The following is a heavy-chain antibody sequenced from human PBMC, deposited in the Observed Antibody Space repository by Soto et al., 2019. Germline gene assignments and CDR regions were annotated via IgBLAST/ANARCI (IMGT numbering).Heavy chain of an antibody. CDR3: ARDRDTSGWYRSNY. Sequence: GASVKVSCKTSGYTFSNYGISWVRQAPGQGLEWVGWISGYNGNTKHAQNVQGRVTLTTDTSTSTAYMELRSLTSDDTAVYYCARDRDTSGWYRSNYWGQGTLVTVSS. CDR2: ISGYNGNT. CDR1: GYTFSNYG. J-gene: IGHJ4*02. D-gene: IGHD6-19*01. V-gene: IGHV1-18*01.